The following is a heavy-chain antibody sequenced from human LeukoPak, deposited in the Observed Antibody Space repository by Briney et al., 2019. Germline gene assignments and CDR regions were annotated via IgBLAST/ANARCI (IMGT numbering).Heavy chain of an antibody. V-gene: IGHV4-59*12. Sequence: SETLSLTCTVSGDFITASYWSWIRQPPGKGLEWIGYIYYSGSTNYNPSLKSRVTISVDTSKNQFSLKLSSVTAADTAVYYCARVPPYSSVDAFDIWGQGTMVTVSS. J-gene: IGHJ3*02. CDR2: IYYSGST. CDR1: GDFITASY. D-gene: IGHD6-25*01. CDR3: ARVPPYSSVDAFDI.